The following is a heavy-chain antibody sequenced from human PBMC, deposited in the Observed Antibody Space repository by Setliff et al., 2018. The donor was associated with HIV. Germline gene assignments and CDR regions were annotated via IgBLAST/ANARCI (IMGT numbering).Heavy chain of an antibody. J-gene: IGHJ4*02. V-gene: IGHV4-4*07. CDR2: IYTTGGT. Sequence: ETLSLTCNISGVSIPTNYWNWIRQPAGKGLEWIGRIYTTGGTNYNPALKSRVTTSIDTSKNQISLKLNSVTAADTATYYCARSNPGITAGLLAYWGPGTLVTVS. D-gene: IGHD6-13*01. CDR1: GVSIPTNY. CDR3: ARSNPGITAGLLAY.